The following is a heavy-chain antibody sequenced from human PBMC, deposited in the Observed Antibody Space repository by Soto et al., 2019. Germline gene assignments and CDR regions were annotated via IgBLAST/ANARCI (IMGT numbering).Heavy chain of an antibody. CDR3: AREKGYISGPKNFGY. D-gene: IGHD5-12*01. Sequence: SETLSLTCTVSGASISSGDCFWSWIRQSPGKGLQWIGYIYDSGSSYYNPSLKSRVTMSVDTSKNQFSLKLSSVTAADTAVYYCAREKGYISGPKNFGYWGQGTLVTVSS. V-gene: IGHV4-30-4*01. J-gene: IGHJ4*02. CDR1: GASISSGDCF. CDR2: IYDSGSS.